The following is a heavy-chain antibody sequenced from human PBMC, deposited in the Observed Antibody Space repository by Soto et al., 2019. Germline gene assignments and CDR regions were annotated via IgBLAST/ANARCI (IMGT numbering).Heavy chain of an antibody. CDR2: IYPVDSDT. CDR3: ARTSAAGKYYDGMDV. D-gene: IGHD6-13*01. V-gene: IGHV5-51*01. J-gene: IGHJ6*02. Sequence: PGESLKISCKGSGYRFSSYWIGWVRQMPGKGLEWVGIIYPVDSDTRYSPSFQGQVTISADKSISTAYLQWSSLKASDTAMYYCARTSAAGKYYDGMDVWGQGTTVTVSS. CDR1: GYRFSSYW.